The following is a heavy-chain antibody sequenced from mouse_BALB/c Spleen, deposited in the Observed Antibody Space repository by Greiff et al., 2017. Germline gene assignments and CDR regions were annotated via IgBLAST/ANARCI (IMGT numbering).Heavy chain of an antibody. CDR2: IWSGGST. V-gene: IGHV2-2*02. CDR3: ARKRDGSSLNYAMDY. J-gene: IGHJ4*01. Sequence: VKLMESGPGLVQPSQSLSITCTVSGFSLTSYGVHWVRQSPGKGLEWLGVIWSGGSTDYNAAFISRLSISKDNSKSQVFFKMNSLQANDTAIYYCARKRDGSSLNYAMDYWGQGTSVTVSS. CDR1: GFSLTSYG. D-gene: IGHD1-1*01.